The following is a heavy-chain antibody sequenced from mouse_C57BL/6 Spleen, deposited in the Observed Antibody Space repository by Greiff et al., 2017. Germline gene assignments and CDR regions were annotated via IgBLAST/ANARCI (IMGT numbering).Heavy chain of an antibody. V-gene: IGHV1-26*01. J-gene: IGHJ1*03. CDR3: ARRHGSSYDWYFDV. CDR1: GYTFTDYY. CDR2: INPNNGGT. D-gene: IGHD1-1*01. Sequence: EVQLQQSGPELVKPGASVKISCKASGYTFTDYYMNWVKQSHGKSLEWIGDINPNNGGTSYNQKFKGKATLTVDKSSSTAYMELRSLTSEDSAVYYCARRHGSSYDWYFDVWGTGTTVTVSS.